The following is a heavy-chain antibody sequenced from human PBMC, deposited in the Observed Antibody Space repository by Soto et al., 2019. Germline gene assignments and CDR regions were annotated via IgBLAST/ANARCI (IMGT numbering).Heavy chain of an antibody. CDR1: GFTFSGDA. CDR2: ISGSGGST. Sequence: GGSLRLSCAASGFTFSGDAMSWVRQAPGKGLEWVSTISGSGGSTYYADSVKGRFTISRDNSKNTLYLQMNSLRAEDTAVYYCAKYVPRLWFGELPLNYLDYRDQRTQVTVS. D-gene: IGHD3-10*01. J-gene: IGHJ4*02. CDR3: AKYVPRLWFGELPLNYLDY. V-gene: IGHV3-23*01.